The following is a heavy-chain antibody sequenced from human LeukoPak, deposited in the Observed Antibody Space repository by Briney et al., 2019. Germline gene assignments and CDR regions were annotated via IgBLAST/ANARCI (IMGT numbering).Heavy chain of an antibody. Sequence: GGSLRLSCAASGFTFSDYSMNWVRQAPGKGLEWVSCISSSSSSIYYADSVKGRFTISRDNAKNSLYLQMNILRAEDTAVYYCAFSSSWYGDYWGQGTLVTVSS. J-gene: IGHJ4*02. CDR2: ISSSSSSI. D-gene: IGHD6-13*01. V-gene: IGHV3-21*01. CDR1: GFTFSDYS. CDR3: AFSSSWYGDY.